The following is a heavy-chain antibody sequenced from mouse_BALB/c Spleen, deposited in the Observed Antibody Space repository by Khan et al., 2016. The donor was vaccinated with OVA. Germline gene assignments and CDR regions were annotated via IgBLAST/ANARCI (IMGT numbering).Heavy chain of an antibody. Sequence: QIQLVQSGPELKKPGETVQISCKASGFTFTNYGMNWVKQAPGKGLKWMGWINTYTGAPTFADDFKGRFAFSLETSASTAYLQINSLKNEDTATYVCARVGYNGTMDCWGQGTSVTVSS. V-gene: IGHV9-3-1*01. CDR3: ARVGYNGTMDC. CDR1: GFTFTNYG. D-gene: IGHD2-2*01. J-gene: IGHJ4*01. CDR2: INTYTGAP.